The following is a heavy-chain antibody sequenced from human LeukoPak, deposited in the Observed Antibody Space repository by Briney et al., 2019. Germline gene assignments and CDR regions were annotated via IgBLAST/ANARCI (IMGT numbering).Heavy chain of an antibody. CDR3: ARDGVAAGTSFPDY. V-gene: IGHV4-38-2*02. CDR1: GYSISSGYY. CDR2: LYHSGST. Sequence: PSETLSLTCTVSGYSISSGYYWGWIRQPPGKGLEWIGSLYHSGSTYYNPSLKSRVTISVDTSKNQFSLKLTSVTAADTAVYYCARDGVAAGTSFPDYWGQGTLVTVSS. J-gene: IGHJ4*02. D-gene: IGHD6-13*01.